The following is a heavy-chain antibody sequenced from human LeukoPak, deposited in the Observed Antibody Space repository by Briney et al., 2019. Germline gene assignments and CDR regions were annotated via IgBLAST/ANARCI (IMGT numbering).Heavy chain of an antibody. D-gene: IGHD6-6*01. Sequence: PGGSLRLSCAASGFTFSSYEMNWVRQAQGKGLEWVSYISSSGSTIYYAGSVKGRFTISRDNAKNSLYLQMDSLRAEDTAVYYCARGPSSPLTHWGQGTLVTVSS. CDR3: ARGPSSPLTH. V-gene: IGHV3-48*03. J-gene: IGHJ4*02. CDR1: GFTFSSYE. CDR2: ISSSGSTI.